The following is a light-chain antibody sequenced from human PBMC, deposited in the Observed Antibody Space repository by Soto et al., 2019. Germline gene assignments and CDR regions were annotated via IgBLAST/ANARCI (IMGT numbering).Light chain of an antibody. Sequence: DIVMTQSPDSLAVSLGEGATINCKSSQSLLYSSNQKNNLAWYQQKPGQPPQLLIYWASTRESGVPDRFSGRGPGTDFTFTINSLQAEDVAVYYCKRYYNGSPYTFGQGSKLEIK. CDR3: KRYYNGSPYT. CDR2: WAS. CDR1: QSLLYSSNQKNN. V-gene: IGKV4-1*01. J-gene: IGKJ2*01.